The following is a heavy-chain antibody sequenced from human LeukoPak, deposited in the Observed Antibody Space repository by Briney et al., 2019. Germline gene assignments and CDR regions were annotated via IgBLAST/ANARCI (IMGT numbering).Heavy chain of an antibody. J-gene: IGHJ4*02. CDR3: ARERNYCSSTSCYGFFDY. D-gene: IGHD2-2*01. Sequence: PSETLSLTCAVYGGSFSGYYWSWIRQPPGKGLEWIGEINHSGSTNYNPSPKSRVTISVDTSKNQFSLKLSSVTAADTAVYYCARERNYCSSTSCYGFFDYWGQGTLVTVSS. CDR2: INHSGST. CDR1: GGSFSGYY. V-gene: IGHV4-34*01.